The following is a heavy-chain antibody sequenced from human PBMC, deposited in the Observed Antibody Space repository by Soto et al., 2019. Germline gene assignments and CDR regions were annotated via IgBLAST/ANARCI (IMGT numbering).Heavy chain of an antibody. CDR1: GFTFSSYA. V-gene: IGHV3-23*01. J-gene: IGHJ4*02. CDR3: AKERQATTVTLPDY. D-gene: IGHD4-17*01. Sequence: EVQLLESGGGLVQPGGSLRLSCAASGFTFSSYAMNWVRQAPGKGLDWVSTISGSGISTYYADSVKGRFTISRDNSKNTLYLQINSLRAEDTAVYYCAKERQATTVTLPDYWGQGTLVTVSS. CDR2: ISGSGIST.